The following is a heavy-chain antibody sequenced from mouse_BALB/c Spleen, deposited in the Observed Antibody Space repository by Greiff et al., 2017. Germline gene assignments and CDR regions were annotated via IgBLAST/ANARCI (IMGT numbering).Heavy chain of an antibody. J-gene: IGHJ3*01. V-gene: IGHV1-5*01. CDR2: IYPGNSDT. D-gene: IGHD4-1*01. CDR3: TRSGTFWFAY. CDR1: GYSFTSYW. Sequence: VQLKESGTVLARPGASVKMSCKASGYSFTSYWMHWVNQRPGQGLEWIGAIYPGNSDTSYNQKFKGKAKLTAATSASTAYMELSSLTNEDSAVYYCTRSGTFWFAYWGQGTLVTVSA.